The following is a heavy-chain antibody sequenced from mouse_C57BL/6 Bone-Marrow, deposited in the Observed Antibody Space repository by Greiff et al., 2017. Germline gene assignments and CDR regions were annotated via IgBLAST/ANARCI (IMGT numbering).Heavy chain of an antibody. CDR1: GFTFSSYA. CDR3: ARDRGQRRLNHFDY. J-gene: IGHJ2*01. D-gene: IGHD3-2*02. Sequence: EVKVVESGGGLVKPGGSLKLSCAASGFTFSSYAMSWVRQTPEKRLEWVATISDGGSYTYYPDNVKGRFTISRDNAKNNLYLQMSHLKSEDTAMYYCARDRGQRRLNHFDYWGQGTTLTVSS. V-gene: IGHV5-4*01. CDR2: ISDGGSYT.